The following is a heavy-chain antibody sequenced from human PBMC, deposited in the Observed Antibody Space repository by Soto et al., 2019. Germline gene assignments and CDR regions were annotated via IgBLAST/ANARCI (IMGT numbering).Heavy chain of an antibody. Sequence: GSPVKISCYASADTFSAFDIICELRSPGQGPEWMGWINPNGGETNYAEKFRDRVTLTTDTSISAAYLELSGLGSDDTALYYCARHTGYSSELPDYWGQGNLVTV. V-gene: IGHV1-2*03. D-gene: IGHD5-12*01. CDR3: ARHTGYSSELPDY. J-gene: IGHJ4*02. CDR1: ADTFSAFD. CDR2: INPNGGET.